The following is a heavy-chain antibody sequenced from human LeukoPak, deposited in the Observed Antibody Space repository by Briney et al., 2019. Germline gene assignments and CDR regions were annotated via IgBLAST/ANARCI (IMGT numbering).Heavy chain of an antibody. CDR2: ISWDSGSI. CDR3: AKAGGSGSYHPGRYFDY. V-gene: IGHV3-9*03. Sequence: GRSLRLSCAASGFTFDDYAMHWVRQAPGEGLEWVSGISWDSGSIGYADSVKGRFTIPRDNAKNSLYLQMNSLRAEDMALYYCAKAGGSGSYHPGRYFDYWGQGTLVTVSS. CDR1: GFTFDDYA. D-gene: IGHD1-26*01. J-gene: IGHJ4*02.